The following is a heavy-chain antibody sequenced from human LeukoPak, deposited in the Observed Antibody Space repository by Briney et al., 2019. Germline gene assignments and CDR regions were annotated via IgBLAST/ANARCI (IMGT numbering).Heavy chain of an antibody. CDR3: VRDSPRVRGWFDP. Sequence: GGSLRLSCAASGFTVSSNYMSWVRQAPGKGLEWVSVIYSGGSTYYADSVKGRFTISRDNDKSSMYLLMNSLRVDDTAVYYCVRDSPRVRGWFDPWGQGTLVTVSS. J-gene: IGHJ5*02. V-gene: IGHV3-53*01. CDR2: IYSGGST. CDR1: GFTVSSNY. D-gene: IGHD3-10*01.